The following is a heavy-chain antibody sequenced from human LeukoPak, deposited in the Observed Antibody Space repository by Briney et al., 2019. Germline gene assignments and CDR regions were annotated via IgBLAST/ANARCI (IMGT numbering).Heavy chain of an antibody. Sequence: GASVKVSGKASGGTFSSYAISWVRQAPGQGLEWMGWISTYNGNTNYDQRLQGRLTMTTDTSTSTAYMELRSLRSDDTAVYYCARVRREDTTVERHWYFNLWGRGTLVTVSS. CDR3: ARVRREDTTVERHWYFNL. CDR2: ISTYNGNT. CDR1: GGTFSSYA. V-gene: IGHV1-18*01. J-gene: IGHJ2*01. D-gene: IGHD5-18*01.